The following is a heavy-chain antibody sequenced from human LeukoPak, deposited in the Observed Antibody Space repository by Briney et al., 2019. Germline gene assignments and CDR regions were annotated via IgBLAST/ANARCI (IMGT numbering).Heavy chain of an antibody. J-gene: IGHJ6*02. CDR1: GGSFSGYY. D-gene: IGHD4-17*01. Sequence: PSETLSLTCAVYGGSFSGYYWNWIRQPPGKGLEWIGEINHSGSTNYNPSLKSRVTISVDTSKNQFSLKLSSVTAADTAVYYCARTVHGDYGAYYYYYGMDVWGQGTTVTVSS. CDR3: ARTVHGDYGAYYYYYGMDV. V-gene: IGHV4-34*01. CDR2: INHSGST.